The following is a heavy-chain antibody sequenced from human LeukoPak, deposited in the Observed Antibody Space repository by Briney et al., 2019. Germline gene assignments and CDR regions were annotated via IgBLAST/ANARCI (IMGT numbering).Heavy chain of an antibody. D-gene: IGHD6-13*01. CDR2: ISSSGSTI. V-gene: IGHV3-48*04. Sequence: PGGSLRLSCAASGFTFSSYWMHWVRQAPGKGLEWVSYISSSGSTIYYADSVKGRFTISRDNAKNSLYLQMNSLRAEDTAVYYCARGGIAAAADYWGQGTLVTVSS. CDR1: GFTFSSYW. CDR3: ARGGIAAAADY. J-gene: IGHJ4*02.